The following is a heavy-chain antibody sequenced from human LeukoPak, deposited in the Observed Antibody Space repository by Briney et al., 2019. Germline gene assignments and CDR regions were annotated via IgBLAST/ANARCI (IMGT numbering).Heavy chain of an antibody. CDR2: ISAYNGNT. V-gene: IGHV1-18*01. CDR3: ATVGIAAAGTGYYYYMGV. D-gene: IGHD6-13*01. CDR1: GYTFTSYG. Sequence: ASVKVSCKASGYTFTSYGISWVRQAPGQGLEWMGWISAYNGNTNYAQKLQGRVTMTTDTSTSTAYMELRSLRSDDTAVYYCATVGIAAAGTGYYYYMGVWGKGTTVTVSS. J-gene: IGHJ6*03.